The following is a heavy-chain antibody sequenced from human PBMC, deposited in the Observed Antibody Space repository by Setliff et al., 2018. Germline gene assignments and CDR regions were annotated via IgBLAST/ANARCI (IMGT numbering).Heavy chain of an antibody. J-gene: IGHJ3*02. CDR3: ARNRVALYDAFDI. D-gene: IGHD5-12*01. V-gene: IGHV5-51*01. Sequence: PGESLKISCKGSGYSFTSYWIGWVRQMPGKGLEWMGIIYPGDSDTRYSPSFQGQVTISADKSISTAYLQWSSLKASDTAIYYCARNRVALYDAFDIWGQGTMGTVS. CDR1: GYSFTSYW. CDR2: IYPGDSDT.